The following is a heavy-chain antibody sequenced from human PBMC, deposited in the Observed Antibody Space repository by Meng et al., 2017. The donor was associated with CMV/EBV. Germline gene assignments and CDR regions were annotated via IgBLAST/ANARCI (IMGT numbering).Heavy chain of an antibody. V-gene: IGHV3-30-3*01. CDR1: GFTFSSYD. CDR2: ISYDGSNK. J-gene: IGHJ4*02. CDR3: ARGVRTIPAAVSDY. D-gene: IGHD2-2*01. Sequence: GGSLRLSCAASGFTFSSYDMHWVRQAPGKGLEWVAVISYDGSNKYYADSVKGRFTISRDNSKNTLYLQMNSLRAEDAAVYYCARGVRTIPAAVSDYWGQGTLVTVSS.